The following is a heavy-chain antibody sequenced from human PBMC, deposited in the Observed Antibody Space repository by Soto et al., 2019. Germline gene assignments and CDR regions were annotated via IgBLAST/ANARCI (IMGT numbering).Heavy chain of an antibody. V-gene: IGHV1-3*01. CDR3: AVYCSGGSCFPEYFQH. D-gene: IGHD2-15*01. CDR2: INAGNGNT. J-gene: IGHJ1*01. Sequence: QVQLVQSGAEVKKPGASVKVSCKASGYTFTSYAMHWVRQAPGQRLEWMGWINAGNGNTKYSQKFQGRVTITRDTYASTAYMELSSLRSEDTAVYYCAVYCSGGSCFPEYFQHWGQGTLVTVSS. CDR1: GYTFTSYA.